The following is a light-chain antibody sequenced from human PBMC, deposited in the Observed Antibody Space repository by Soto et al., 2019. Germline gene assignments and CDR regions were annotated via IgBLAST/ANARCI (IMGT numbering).Light chain of an antibody. CDR3: AAWADSLNGYV. CDR2: TND. J-gene: IGLJ1*01. CDR1: SSNIGSNI. V-gene: IGLV1-44*01. Sequence: QSVLSQPPSASETPGQRVTISCSGSSSNIGSNIVNWYQHVPGSAPKILIYTNDQRPSGVPDRFSGAKSGTSASLAISGLQSDDEAHYYCAAWADSLNGYVFGTGTKVNVL.